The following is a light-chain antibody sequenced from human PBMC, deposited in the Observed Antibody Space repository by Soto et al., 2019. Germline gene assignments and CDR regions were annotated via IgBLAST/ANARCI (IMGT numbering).Light chain of an antibody. CDR3: LQDINYPWT. Sequence: QLTQSPSSLSASVGDRFTITFQASQDIRSYLNWYQQKPGKAPKLLIYDASNLEKGVPSRFSGSGSGTDFTLAISSLQPEDSATYYCLQDINYPWTFGQGTKVDIK. V-gene: IGKV1-33*01. CDR1: QDIRSY. CDR2: DAS. J-gene: IGKJ1*01.